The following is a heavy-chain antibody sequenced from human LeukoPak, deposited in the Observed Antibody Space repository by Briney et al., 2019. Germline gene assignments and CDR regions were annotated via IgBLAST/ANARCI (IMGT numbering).Heavy chain of an antibody. Sequence: GGSLRLSCAASGFTVSSNYMVWVRQAPGKGLEWVSLLYSGGDAFYADSVKGRFTISRHNSRNTLYLQMIGLRAEDTAVYYCARGIEVAAGYFDFWGQGTLVTVSS. CDR1: GFTVSSNY. J-gene: IGHJ4*02. D-gene: IGHD6-19*01. CDR3: ARGIEVAAGYFDF. V-gene: IGHV3-53*04. CDR2: LYSGGDA.